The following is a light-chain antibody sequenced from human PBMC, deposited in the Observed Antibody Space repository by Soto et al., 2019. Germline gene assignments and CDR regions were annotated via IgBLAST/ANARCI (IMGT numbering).Light chain of an antibody. Sequence: EIVLTQSPGTLSLSPGERATLCCRARQSVSSYLAWYQQKPGQAPRLLIYDASNRATGIPARFSGSGSGTEFTLTISSLQTDDFATYYCQQYNSYSSWTFGQGTKVDIK. CDR1: QSVSSY. CDR3: QQYNSYSSWT. CDR2: DAS. V-gene: IGKV3-11*01. J-gene: IGKJ1*01.